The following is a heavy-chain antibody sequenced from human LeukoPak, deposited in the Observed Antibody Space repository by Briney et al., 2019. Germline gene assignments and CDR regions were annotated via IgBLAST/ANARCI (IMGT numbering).Heavy chain of an antibody. Sequence: GASVKVSCKASGYTFTGYYMHWVRQAPGQGLEWMGWINPNSGGTNYAQKFQGRVTMTRDTSTSTAYMELSRLRSDDTAVYYCARSRWSGVKGYYYGMDVWGQGTTVTVSS. CDR2: INPNSGGT. V-gene: IGHV1-2*02. CDR3: ARSRWSGVKGYYYGMDV. CDR1: GYTFTGYY. D-gene: IGHD2-8*01. J-gene: IGHJ6*02.